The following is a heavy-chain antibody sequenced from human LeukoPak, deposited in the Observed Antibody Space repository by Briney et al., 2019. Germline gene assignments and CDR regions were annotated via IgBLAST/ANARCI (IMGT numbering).Heavy chain of an antibody. J-gene: IGHJ5*02. CDR3: ARTKGGSSSWYPWFDP. CDR2: ISGSGGST. V-gene: IGHV3-23*01. Sequence: TGGSLRLSCAASGFTFSSYAMSWVRQAPGKGLEWVSAISGSGGSTYYADSVKGLFTISRDNSKNTLYLQMNSLRAEDTAVYYCARTKGGSSSWYPWFDPWGQGTLVTVSS. D-gene: IGHD6-13*01. CDR1: GFTFSSYA.